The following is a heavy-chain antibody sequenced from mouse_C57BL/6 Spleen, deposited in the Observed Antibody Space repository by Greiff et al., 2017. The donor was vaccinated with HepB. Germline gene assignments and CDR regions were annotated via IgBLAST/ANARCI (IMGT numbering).Heavy chain of an antibody. CDR3: ARNDGYYLWYFDV. Sequence: QVQLQQSGADLARPGASVKMSCKASGYTFTSYTMHWVKQRPGQGLEWIGYINPSSGYTKYNQKFKDKATLTADKSSSTAYMQLSSLTSEDSAVYYCARNDGYYLWYFDVWGTGTTVTVSS. CDR2: INPSSGYT. J-gene: IGHJ1*03. CDR1: GYTFTSYT. V-gene: IGHV1-4*01. D-gene: IGHD2-3*01.